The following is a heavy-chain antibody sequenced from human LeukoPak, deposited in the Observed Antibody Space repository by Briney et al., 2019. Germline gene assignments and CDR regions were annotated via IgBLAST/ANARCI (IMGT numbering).Heavy chain of an antibody. CDR2: INHSGST. V-gene: IGHV4-34*01. J-gene: IGHJ3*02. CDR3: ARGLVVSAFDI. Sequence: SETLSLACAVDCGSFSGHYWSWIRQPPGKRLEWIGEINHSGSTNYNPSLKSRVTISVDTSKNQFSLKLSSLTAADTAVCSCARGLVVSAFDIWGEGTMVTVSS. CDR1: CGSFSGHY. D-gene: IGHD2-15*01.